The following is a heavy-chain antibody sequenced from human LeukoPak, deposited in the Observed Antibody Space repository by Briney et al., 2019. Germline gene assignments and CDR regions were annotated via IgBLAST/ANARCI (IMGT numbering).Heavy chain of an antibody. V-gene: IGHV4-39*01. CDR3: AREGLGFDY. J-gene: IGHJ4*02. CDR2: IYYSGST. CDR1: GGSISSSSYY. Sequence: PSETLSLTCTVSGGSISSSSYYWGWIRQPPGKGLEWIGSIYYSGSTYYNPSLKSRVTISVDTSKNQFSLKLSSVTAADTAVYYCAREGLGFDYWGQGTLVTVSS.